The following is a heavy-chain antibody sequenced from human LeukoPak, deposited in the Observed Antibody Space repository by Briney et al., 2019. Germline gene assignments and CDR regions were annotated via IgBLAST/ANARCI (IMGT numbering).Heavy chain of an antibody. CDR1: GASITTDSYY. CDR3: ARNSKVAGIPYDY. V-gene: IGHV4-39*01. Sequence: SETLSLTCTVSGASITTDSYYWGWIRQPPGKGLEWVGSAYHSGGTYYNPSLQSRITISVDTSKNQFSLKLSSVTAADTAVYYCARNSKVAGIPYDYWGQGTLVTVSS. D-gene: IGHD6-19*01. J-gene: IGHJ4*02. CDR2: AYHSGGT.